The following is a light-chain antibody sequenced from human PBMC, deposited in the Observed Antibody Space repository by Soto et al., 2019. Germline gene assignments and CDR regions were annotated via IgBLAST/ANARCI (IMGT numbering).Light chain of an antibody. CDR1: QSLLHSNGNTF. CDR2: LGS. Sequence: EIVMTQSPLSLTVTPGEPASISCKSSQSLLHSNGNTFLDWYMQKPGQSPQLLIYLGSRRAPGAPDRVSGSGSGTVFTLRISTVEADDAGIYYCMQALQTPRTFGQGTKLEI. CDR3: MQALQTPRT. V-gene: IGKV2-28*01. J-gene: IGKJ1*01.